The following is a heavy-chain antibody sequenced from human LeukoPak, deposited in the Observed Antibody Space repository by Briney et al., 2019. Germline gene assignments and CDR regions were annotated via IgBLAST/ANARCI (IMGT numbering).Heavy chain of an antibody. CDR1: GFSLSTSGAG. D-gene: IGHD3-10*01. J-gene: IGHJ4*02. Sequence: SGPTLVKPTQTLTLTCTVSGFSLSTSGAGVGWIRQPPGKALEWLAVIYWDDDKRYSPSLKSRLTITKDTSKNQVVLTMTNMDFVDTATYYCAHRGGTMVRGAGFDYWGQGTLVTVSS. V-gene: IGHV2-5*02. CDR2: IYWDDDK. CDR3: AHRGGTMVRGAGFDY.